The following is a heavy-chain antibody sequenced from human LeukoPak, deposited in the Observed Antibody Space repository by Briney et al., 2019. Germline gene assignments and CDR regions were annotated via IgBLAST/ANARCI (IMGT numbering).Heavy chain of an antibody. CDR1: GFTFSNSW. J-gene: IGHJ4*02. Sequence: GGSLRLSCAVSGFTFSNSWMHWVRQTPGKGLVWVSRIKSDGISTIYADSVKGRFTISRDNAKNTLYLQMNSLRAEDTAVSYCVRDGSYKFDYWGQGTLVTVSS. V-gene: IGHV3-74*01. CDR2: IKSDGIST. D-gene: IGHD1-26*01. CDR3: VRDGSYKFDY.